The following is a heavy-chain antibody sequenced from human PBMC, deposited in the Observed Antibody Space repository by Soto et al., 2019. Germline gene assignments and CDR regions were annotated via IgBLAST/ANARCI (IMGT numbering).Heavy chain of an antibody. D-gene: IGHD3-22*01. CDR3: ARAAYYYDSSGYYVDY. CDR2: INSDGSST. V-gene: IGHV3-74*01. Sequence: EVQLVESGGGLVQPGGSLRLSCAASGFTFSSYWMHWVRQAPGKGLVWVSRINSDGSSTSYADSVKGRFTISRDNAKNTLYLQTNSLRAEDTAVYYCARAAYYYDSSGYYVDYWGQGTLVTVSS. J-gene: IGHJ4*02. CDR1: GFTFSSYW.